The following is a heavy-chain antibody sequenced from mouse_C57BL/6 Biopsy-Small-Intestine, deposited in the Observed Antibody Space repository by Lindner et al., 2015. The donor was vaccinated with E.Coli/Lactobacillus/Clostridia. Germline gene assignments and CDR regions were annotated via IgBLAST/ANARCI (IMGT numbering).Heavy chain of an antibody. J-gene: IGHJ1*03. V-gene: IGHV1-9*01. CDR1: GYTFTGYW. CDR2: ILPGSGST. D-gene: IGHD1-1*02. Sequence: VQLQESGAELMKPGASVKLSCKATGYTFTGYWIEWVKQRPGHGLEWIGEILPGSGSTNYNETFNGKATFTADTSSNTVYMQVSSLTTEDSAIFYCARRWGFYFDVWGTGTTATVSS. CDR3: ARRWGFYFDV.